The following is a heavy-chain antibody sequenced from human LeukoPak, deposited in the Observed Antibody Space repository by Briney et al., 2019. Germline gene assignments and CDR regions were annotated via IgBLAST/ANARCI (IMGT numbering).Heavy chain of an antibody. CDR1: GGSFSGYY. Sequence: PSETLSLTCAVYGGSFSGYYWSWIRQPPGKGLEWIGEINHSGSTNYNPSLKSRVTISVDTSKNQFSLQLSSVTAADTAVYYCARDVRYYYYYMDVWGKGTTVTVSS. D-gene: IGHD6-6*01. J-gene: IGHJ6*03. V-gene: IGHV4-34*01. CDR2: INHSGST. CDR3: ARDVRYYYYYMDV.